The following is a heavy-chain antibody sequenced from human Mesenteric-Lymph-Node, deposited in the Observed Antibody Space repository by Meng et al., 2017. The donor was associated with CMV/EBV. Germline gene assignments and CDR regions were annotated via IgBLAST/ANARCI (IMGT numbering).Heavy chain of an antibody. V-gene: IGHV4-34*01. CDR3: ARGSSYDILTGYFDY. J-gene: IGHJ4*02. CDR2: INHSGST. Sequence: VRLPPWGAGLFKPSETLSVTCAVYGGSFSGYYWNWIRQSPEKGLEWIGEINHSGSTTYNPSFTSRIIISVDTSTNQISLNMSSVTAADTAVYYCARGSSYDILTGYFDYWGQGALVTVFS. D-gene: IGHD3-9*01. CDR1: GGSFSGYY.